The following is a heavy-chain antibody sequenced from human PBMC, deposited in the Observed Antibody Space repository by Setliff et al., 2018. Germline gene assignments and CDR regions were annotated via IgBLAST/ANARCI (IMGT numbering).Heavy chain of an antibody. CDR1: GFTFSDYY. V-gene: IGHV3-11*01. CDR3: AREPSDILTHDY. J-gene: IGHJ4*02. CDR2: ISSSGSTI. D-gene: IGHD3-9*01. Sequence: GGSLRLSCAASGFTFSDYYMSWIRQAPGKGLEWVSYISSSGSTIYYADSVKGRFTISRDNAKNSLYLPMNRLRAEDTAVYYCAREPSDILTHDYWGQGTLVTVSS.